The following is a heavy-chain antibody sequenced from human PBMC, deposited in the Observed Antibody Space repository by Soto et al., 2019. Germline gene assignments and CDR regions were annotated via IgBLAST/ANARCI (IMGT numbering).Heavy chain of an antibody. CDR3: ARVLISGWMGTGSYYGMDV. CDR1: GDSISSGGYS. CDR2: SYHSGST. J-gene: IGHJ6*02. D-gene: IGHD6-19*01. V-gene: IGHV4-30-2*01. Sequence: SETLSLTCGVFGDSISSGGYSWGWIRQPPGKGLEWIGYSYHSGSTYYSPALKSRVTISLDMSKNQFSLELNSVTAADTAVYYCARVLISGWMGTGSYYGMDVWGQGTKVTVSS.